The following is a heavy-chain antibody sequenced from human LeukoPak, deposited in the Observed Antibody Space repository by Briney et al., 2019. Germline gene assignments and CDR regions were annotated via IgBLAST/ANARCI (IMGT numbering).Heavy chain of an antibody. CDR2: IRYDGSNK. J-gene: IGHJ4*02. V-gene: IGHV3-30*02. D-gene: IGHD3-10*01. CDR1: GFTFSSYG. CDR3: AKDYGSGSLPHFDY. Sequence: GGSLRLSCAASGFTFSSYGMHWVRQAPGKGLEWVAFIRYDGSNKYYADSVKGRFTISRDNSKNTLYLQMNSLRAEDTAVYYSAKDYGSGSLPHFDYWGQGTLVTVSS.